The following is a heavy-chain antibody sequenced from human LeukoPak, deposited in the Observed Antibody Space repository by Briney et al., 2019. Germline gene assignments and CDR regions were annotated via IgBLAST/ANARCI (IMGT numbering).Heavy chain of an antibody. V-gene: IGHV1-2*02. Sequence: ASVKVSCKASGYTFTGYYMRWVRQAPGQGLEWMGWINPNSGGTNYAQKFQGRVTMTRDTSISTAYMEPSRLRSDDTAVYYCASLPGIAVAGDEYYFDYWGQGTLVTVSS. CDR1: GYTFTGYY. CDR3: ASLPGIAVAGDEYYFDY. J-gene: IGHJ4*02. CDR2: INPNSGGT. D-gene: IGHD6-19*01.